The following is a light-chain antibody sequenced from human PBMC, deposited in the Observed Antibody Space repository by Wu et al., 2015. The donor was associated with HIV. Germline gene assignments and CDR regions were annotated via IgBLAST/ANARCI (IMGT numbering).Light chain of an antibody. CDR3: HQYGSAPIT. CDR2: GAS. CDR1: QSVSSTY. J-gene: IGKJ4*01. Sequence: EIVLTQSPGTLSLSPGDRATLSCRASQSVSSTYLAWYQQKSGQAPRLLIYGASRRATGIPDRFSGSGSGTDFTLTISRLEPEDFAVYYCHQYGSAPITIGGGTEVEIK. V-gene: IGKV3-20*01.